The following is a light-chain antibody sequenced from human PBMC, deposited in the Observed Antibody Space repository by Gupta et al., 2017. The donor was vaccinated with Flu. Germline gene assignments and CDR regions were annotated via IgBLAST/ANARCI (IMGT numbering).Light chain of an antibody. V-gene: IGLV2-11*01. Sequence: QPALTQPRSVSGSPGQSVTLSCTGTSSDVGGYNYVSWYQQHPGKAPKLMIYDVSKRPSGVPDRFSGSKSGNTASLTISGLQAEDEADYYCSSYAGSDPYVFGTGTKVTVL. CDR3: SSYAGSDPYV. J-gene: IGLJ1*01. CDR2: DVS. CDR1: SSDVGGYNY.